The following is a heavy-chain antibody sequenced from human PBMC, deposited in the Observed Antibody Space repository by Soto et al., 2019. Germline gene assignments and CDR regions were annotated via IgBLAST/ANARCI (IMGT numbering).Heavy chain of an antibody. CDR3: ANYYRTFDY. J-gene: IGHJ4*02. V-gene: IGHV4-39*01. D-gene: IGHD3-22*01. CDR2: IYYSGST. Sequence: SETLSLTCPVSGGSISSSSYYWGWIRQPPGKGLEWIGSIYYSGSTYYNPSLKSRVTISVDTSKNQFSLKLSSVTAADTAVYYCANYYRTFDYWGQGTLVTVSS. CDR1: GGSISSSSYY.